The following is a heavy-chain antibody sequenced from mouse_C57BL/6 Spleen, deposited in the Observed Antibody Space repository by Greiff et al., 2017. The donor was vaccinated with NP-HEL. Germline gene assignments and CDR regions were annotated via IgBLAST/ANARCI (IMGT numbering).Heavy chain of an antibody. Sequence: EVQLVESGPGLVKPSQSLSLTCSVTGYSITSGYYWNWIRQFPGNKLEWMGYISYDGSNNYNPSLKNRISITRDTSKNQFFLKLNSVTTEDTATYYCARRLTTVVATGAMDYWGQGTSVTVSS. CDR1: GYSITSGYY. J-gene: IGHJ4*01. CDR3: ARRLTTVVATGAMDY. D-gene: IGHD1-1*01. V-gene: IGHV3-6*01. CDR2: ISYDGSN.